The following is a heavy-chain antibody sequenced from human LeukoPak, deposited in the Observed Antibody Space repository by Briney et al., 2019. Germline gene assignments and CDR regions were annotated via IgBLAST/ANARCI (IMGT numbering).Heavy chain of an antibody. Sequence: ASVKVSCKASGYTFTSSGISWVRQAPGQGLEWMGWISTYTGYSKYAQNLQGRVTMAADTSTRTAYMELSSLRSDATAVYYCAKISRGGDSDYWGQGTLVTVSS. V-gene: IGHV1-18*01. J-gene: IGHJ4*02. CDR3: AKISRGGDSDY. D-gene: IGHD6-19*01. CDR2: ISTYTGYS. CDR1: GYTFTSSG.